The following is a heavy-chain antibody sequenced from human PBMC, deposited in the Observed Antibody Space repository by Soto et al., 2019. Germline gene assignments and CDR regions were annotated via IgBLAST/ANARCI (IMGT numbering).Heavy chain of an antibody. D-gene: IGHD3-10*01. CDR2: ISYDGSNT. CDR3: VGGQYYFDY. J-gene: IGHJ4*02. CDR1: GFPFTTYA. V-gene: IGHV3-30*03. Sequence: QVQLVESGGGVVQPGRSLRLSCAASGFPFTTYAMHWVREAPGKGLEWVAVISYDGSNTYYADSVKGRFTISRDNSKNTLYLQMNSLRPEDTALYYCVGGQYYFDYRGQGTLVTVSS.